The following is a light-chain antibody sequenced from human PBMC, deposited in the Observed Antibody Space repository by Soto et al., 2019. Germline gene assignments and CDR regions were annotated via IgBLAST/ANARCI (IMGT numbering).Light chain of an antibody. CDR3: QQYYSWPLT. Sequence: EIVMTQSPGTLSVSPGESATLSCRASQGVGYNLAWYQQKPGQAPRLLIQDASTRATGIPARFSGSGSGTEFTLTISSLQSEDFALYYCQQYYSWPLTFGPGTKVDIK. CDR1: QGVGYN. J-gene: IGKJ3*01. V-gene: IGKV3-15*01. CDR2: DAS.